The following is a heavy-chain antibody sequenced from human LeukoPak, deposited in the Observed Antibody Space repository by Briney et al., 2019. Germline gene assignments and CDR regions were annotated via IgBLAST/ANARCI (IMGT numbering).Heavy chain of an antibody. CDR3: ARSSSGHYGMDV. V-gene: IGHV6-1*01. J-gene: IGHJ6*02. Sequence: SQTLSLTCAISGDSVSSNSAAWNWIRQSPSRGLEWLGRTYYRSKWYNDYAVSVKSRITINPDTSKNQFSLKLSSVTTADTAVYYCARSSSGHYGMDVWGQGTTVTVSS. D-gene: IGHD6-6*01. CDR2: TYYRSKWYN. CDR1: GDSVSSNSAA.